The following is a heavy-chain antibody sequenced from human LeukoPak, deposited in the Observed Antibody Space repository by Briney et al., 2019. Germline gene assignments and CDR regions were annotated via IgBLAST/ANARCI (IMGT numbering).Heavy chain of an antibody. CDR3: ASNWNYDY. CDR1: GFTFSSYE. V-gene: IGHV3-48*03. D-gene: IGHD1-7*01. CDR2: ISSSGSAI. Sequence: GGSLRLSCAASGFTFSSYEMNWVRQAPGKGLEWVSYISSSGSAIYYADSVKGQFTISRDNAKNTLYLQMNSLRAEDTAVYYCASNWNYDYWGQGTLVTVSS. J-gene: IGHJ4*02.